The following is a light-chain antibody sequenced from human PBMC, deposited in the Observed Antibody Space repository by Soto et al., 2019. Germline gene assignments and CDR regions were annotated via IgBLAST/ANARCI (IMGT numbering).Light chain of an antibody. V-gene: IGLV2-14*01. Sequence: QSALTQPASVSGSPGQSITISCTGTSSDVGGYDYVSWYQLHPGKAPKLMIFEVSNRPSGVSYRFSGSKSGNTASLTISGLQLEDEADYFCSSYSISTAYLFGTGTKVTVL. CDR2: EVS. CDR1: SSDVGGYDY. CDR3: SSYSISTAYL. J-gene: IGLJ1*01.